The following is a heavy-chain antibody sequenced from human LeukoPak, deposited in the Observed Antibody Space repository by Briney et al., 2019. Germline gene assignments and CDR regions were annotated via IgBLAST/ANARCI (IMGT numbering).Heavy chain of an antibody. Sequence: ASVKVSCKASGYTFTGYYMHWVRQAPGQGLEWMGRINPNSGGTNYAQKFQGRITMTGDTSISTAYMELSRLRSDDTAVYYCARDSSKRDYDFWSGYYRFDPWGQGTLVTVSS. D-gene: IGHD3-3*01. CDR2: INPNSGGT. CDR3: ARDSSKRDYDFWSGYYRFDP. J-gene: IGHJ5*02. V-gene: IGHV1-2*06. CDR1: GYTFTGYY.